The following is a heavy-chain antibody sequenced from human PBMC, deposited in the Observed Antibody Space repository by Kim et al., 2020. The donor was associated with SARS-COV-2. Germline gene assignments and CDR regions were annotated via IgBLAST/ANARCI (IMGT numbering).Heavy chain of an antibody. CDR1: GFTVSSNY. CDR3: ARGSMVRGVYEGYFDY. CDR2: IYSGGST. V-gene: IGHV3-53*01. D-gene: IGHD3-10*01. J-gene: IGHJ4*02. Sequence: GGSLRLSCAASGFTVSSNYMSWVRQAPGKGLEWVSVIYSGGSTYYADSVKGRFTISRDNSKNTLYLQMNSLRAEDTAVYYCARGSMVRGVYEGYFDYWGQGTLVTVSS.